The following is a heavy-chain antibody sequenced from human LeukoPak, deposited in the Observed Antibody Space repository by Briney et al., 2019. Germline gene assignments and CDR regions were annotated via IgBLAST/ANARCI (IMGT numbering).Heavy chain of an antibody. J-gene: IGHJ3*02. D-gene: IGHD3-16*01. V-gene: IGHV3-23*01. Sequence: PGGSLRLSCAASGFTFSSYAMSWVRQAPGKGLEWVSAISGSGGSTYYADSVKGRFTISRDNAKNSLYLQMNSLRAEDTALYYCAKGTRFWENAFDIWGQGTMVTVSS. CDR2: ISGSGGST. CDR1: GFTFSSYA. CDR3: AKGTRFWENAFDI.